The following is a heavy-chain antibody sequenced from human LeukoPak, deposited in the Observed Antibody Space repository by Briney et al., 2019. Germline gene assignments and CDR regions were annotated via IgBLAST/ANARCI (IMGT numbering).Heavy chain of an antibody. J-gene: IGHJ6*02. D-gene: IGHD3-9*01. V-gene: IGHV3-33*07. CDR1: GFRFETYG. CDR2: IWDDGKKT. CDR3: VRDGVFFDILAGSNLCQGMDV. Sequence: GGSLRLSCEAYGFRFETYGMNWVRQAPGKGLQWVGVIWDDGKKTLYADSVKGRFTISRDNPDNTLYLQMNNVRAEDSGVYYCVRDGVFFDILAGSNLCQGMDVWGQGTTV.